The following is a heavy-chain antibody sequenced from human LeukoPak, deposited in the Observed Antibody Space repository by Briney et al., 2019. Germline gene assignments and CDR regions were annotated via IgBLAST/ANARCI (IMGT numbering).Heavy chain of an antibody. CDR2: IWYDGSNK. Sequence: GGSLRLSCAASGFTVSSNYMSWVRQAPGKGLEWVAVIWYDGSNKYYADSVKGRFTISRDNSKNTLYLQMNSLRAEDTAVYYCAREGYYDSSGYNTGIYFDYWGQGTLVTVSS. D-gene: IGHD3-22*01. CDR3: AREGYYDSSGYNTGIYFDY. CDR1: GFTVSSNY. V-gene: IGHV3-33*08. J-gene: IGHJ4*02.